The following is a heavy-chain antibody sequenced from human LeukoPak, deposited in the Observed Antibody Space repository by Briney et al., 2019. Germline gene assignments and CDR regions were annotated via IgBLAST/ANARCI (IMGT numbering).Heavy chain of an antibody. CDR2: IKSKTDGGTT. Sequence: GSLRLSCAASGFTFSNAWMSWVRQAPGKGLEWVGRIKSKTDGGTTDYAAPVKGRFTISRDDSKNTLYLQMNSLKTEDTAVYYCTAELRYSSWYYFDYWGQGTLVTVSS. CDR3: TAELRYSSWYYFDY. D-gene: IGHD6-13*01. J-gene: IGHJ4*02. V-gene: IGHV3-15*01. CDR1: GFTFSNAW.